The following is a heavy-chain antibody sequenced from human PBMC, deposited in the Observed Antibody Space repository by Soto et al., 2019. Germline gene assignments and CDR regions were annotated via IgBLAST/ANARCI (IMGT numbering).Heavy chain of an antibody. Sequence: QVHLVQSGAEVKKPGASVRVSCKTSGYDFTSSGISWVRQAPGQGLEWMGWISTYNGNTNYAQKFQGRVTMSTETSTSTAIRELRSLRSDDTTVYYWARDPGYNYAYYGMDVWGQGTTVTVSS. D-gene: IGHD5-18*01. CDR2: ISTYNGNT. CDR3: ARDPGYNYAYYGMDV. CDR1: GYDFTSSG. V-gene: IGHV1-18*01. J-gene: IGHJ6*02.